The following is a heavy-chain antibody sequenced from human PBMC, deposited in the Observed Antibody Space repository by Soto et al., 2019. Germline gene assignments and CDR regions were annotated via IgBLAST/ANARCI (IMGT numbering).Heavy chain of an antibody. V-gene: IGHV2-5*02. CDR3: AHRPYCSGGSCYGLNWFDP. Sequence: ESGPTLVNPTRTLTLTCPFSGFSLSTSGVGVGWIRQPPGKALEWLALIYWDDDKRYSPSLKSRLTITKDTSKNQVVLTMTNMDPVDTATYYCAHRPYCSGGSCYGLNWFDPWGQGTLVTVSS. CDR1: GFSLSTSGVG. D-gene: IGHD2-15*01. CDR2: IYWDDDK. J-gene: IGHJ5*02.